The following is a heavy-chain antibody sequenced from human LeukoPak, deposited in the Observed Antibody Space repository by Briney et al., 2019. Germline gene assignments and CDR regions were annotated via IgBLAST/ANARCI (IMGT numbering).Heavy chain of an antibody. D-gene: IGHD6-19*01. J-gene: IGHJ4*02. CDR1: GFTSSNYL. CDR3: ARESDVAGSDY. Sequence: GGSLRLSCAASGFTSSNYLMSWVRQAPGEGLEWVANIKQDGSEKYYVDSVKGRFTISRDNAQKSLYLQMNSLRVEDTAVYYCARESDVAGSDYWGQGPLLSVSS. CDR2: IKQDGSEK. V-gene: IGHV3-7*01.